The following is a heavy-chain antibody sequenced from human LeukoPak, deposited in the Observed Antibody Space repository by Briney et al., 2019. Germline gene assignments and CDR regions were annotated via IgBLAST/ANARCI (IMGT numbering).Heavy chain of an antibody. CDR1: GGSISSYY. V-gene: IGHV4-59*12. CDR2: IYYSGST. Sequence: SETLSLTCTVSGGSISSYYWSWIRQPPGKGLEWIGYIYYSGSTNYNPSLKSRVTISVDTSKNQFSLKLSSVTAADTAVYYCARDHYGDPYNWFDPWGQGTLVTVSS. J-gene: IGHJ5*02. D-gene: IGHD4-17*01. CDR3: ARDHYGDPYNWFDP.